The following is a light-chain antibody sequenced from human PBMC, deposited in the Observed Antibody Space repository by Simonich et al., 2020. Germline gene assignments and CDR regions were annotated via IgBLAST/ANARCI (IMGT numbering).Light chain of an antibody. CDR2: WAA. Sequence: DIVMTQSPDSLAVSLGERATINCKSSQSVLYSSNNKNYLAWYQQKPGQPPKLLIYWAATRESGVPVRFSGSGSGTDFTLTISSLQAEDVAVYYCQQYYSTPFTFGPGTKVDIK. CDR1: QSVLYSSNNKNY. CDR3: QQYYSTPFT. V-gene: IGKV4-1*01. J-gene: IGKJ3*01.